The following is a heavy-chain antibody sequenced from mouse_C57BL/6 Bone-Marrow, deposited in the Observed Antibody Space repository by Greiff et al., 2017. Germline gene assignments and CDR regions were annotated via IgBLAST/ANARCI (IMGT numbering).Heavy chain of an antibody. D-gene: IGHD1-1*02. J-gene: IGHJ4*01. Sequence: VQLQQSGAELARPGASVQLSCTASGYTFTSYGISWVKHRTGQGLELIGEIYPRRGNTYYNEKFKGKATLTADKSSSTAYMELRSLTSEDSAVYFCARGLCSMDYWGQGTSVTVSS. CDR2: IYPRRGNT. CDR1: GYTFTSYG. CDR3: ARGLCSMDY. V-gene: IGHV1-81*01.